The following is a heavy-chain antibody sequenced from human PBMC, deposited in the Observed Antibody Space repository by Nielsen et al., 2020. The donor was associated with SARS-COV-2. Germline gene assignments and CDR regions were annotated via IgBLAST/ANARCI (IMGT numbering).Heavy chain of an antibody. CDR1: GYTFSDHF. J-gene: IGHJ5*02. Sequence: ASVKVSCKASGYTFSDHFMYWVRQAPGQGLEWMGWINPTSGDPHYAQKFQGRVTMSRDTSISTAYMEMDRLTFDDTAVYYCARDRGSSWSNHFDPWGQGTQVTVSS. D-gene: IGHD6-13*01. CDR3: ARDRGSSWSNHFDP. V-gene: IGHV1-2*02. CDR2: INPTSGDP.